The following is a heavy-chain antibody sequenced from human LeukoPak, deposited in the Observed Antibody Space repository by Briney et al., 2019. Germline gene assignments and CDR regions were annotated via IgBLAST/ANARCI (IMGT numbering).Heavy chain of an antibody. D-gene: IGHD4-17*01. Sequence: SQTLSLTCTVSGDSISSGSFHWGWVRQPAGKGLEWIGCIYTTGRTNYNPSLKSRITMSIDTSKNQFSLKLTSVTATDTAVYYCARMTTVTTRWYFDLWGRGTLITVSS. CDR3: ARMTTVTTRWYFDL. CDR1: GDSISSGSFH. V-gene: IGHV4-61*02. J-gene: IGHJ2*01. CDR2: IYTTGRT.